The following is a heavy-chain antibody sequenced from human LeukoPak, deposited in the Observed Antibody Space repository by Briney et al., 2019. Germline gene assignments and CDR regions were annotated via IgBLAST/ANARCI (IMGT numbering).Heavy chain of an antibody. V-gene: IGHV3-30*18. D-gene: IGHD3-3*01. CDR1: GFTFSRHG. CDR2: ISNDGSRK. J-gene: IGHJ4*02. Sequence: PGGSLRLSCAPSGFTFSRHGMHWVRQAPGKGLEWVAIISNDGSRKYYADSVKGRFTISRDNSKNTLYLQMNSLRAEDTAVYYSAKDQIGFLEWLLYGAFDYWGQGTLVTVSS. CDR3: AKDQIGFLEWLLYGAFDY.